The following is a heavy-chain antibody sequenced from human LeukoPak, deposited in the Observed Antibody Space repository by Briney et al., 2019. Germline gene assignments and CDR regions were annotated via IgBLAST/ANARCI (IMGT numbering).Heavy chain of an antibody. V-gene: IGHV3-23*01. D-gene: IGHD3-9*01. Sequence: GGSLRLSCTASGLTFSRYAIKWVRQAPGKGLEWVSTVSDSGDRTLYADSVKGRFTISRDNSKNTVYLQMSSLRAEDTAVYYCAKGGRIDWSTYYFDYWGQGTLVTVSS. CDR2: VSDSGDRT. CDR1: GLTFSRYA. J-gene: IGHJ4*02. CDR3: AKGGRIDWSTYYFDY.